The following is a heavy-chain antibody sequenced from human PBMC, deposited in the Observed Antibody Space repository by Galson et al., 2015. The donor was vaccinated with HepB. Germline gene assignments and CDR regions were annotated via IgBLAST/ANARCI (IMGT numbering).Heavy chain of an antibody. CDR2: INTDGSHT. CDR3: ARDPGDTFITNRFDP. J-gene: IGHJ5*02. V-gene: IGHV3-74*01. Sequence: SLRLSCAASGFTFSSYWMHWVRQAPGKGLVWVSRINTDGSHTTYADSVKGRFTISRDNAKNTLYLQMNSLRAEDTAVYYCARDPGDTFITNRFDPWGQGTLVTVSS. D-gene: IGHD5-18*01. CDR1: GFTFSSYW.